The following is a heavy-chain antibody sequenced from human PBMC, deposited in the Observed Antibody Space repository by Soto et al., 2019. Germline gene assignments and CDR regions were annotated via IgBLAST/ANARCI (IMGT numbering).Heavy chain of an antibody. J-gene: IGHJ6*02. Sequence: ASVKVSCKASGGTFSSYAISWVRQAPGQGLEWMGGIIPIFGTANYAQKFQGRVTITADESTGTAYRELSSLRSEETAVYYCARDQQRGLGTGYSYGRPYYYGMDVWGQGTTVTVSS. CDR3: ARDQQRGLGTGYSYGRPYYYGMDV. D-gene: IGHD5-18*01. CDR1: GGTFSSYA. V-gene: IGHV1-69*13. CDR2: IIPIFGTA.